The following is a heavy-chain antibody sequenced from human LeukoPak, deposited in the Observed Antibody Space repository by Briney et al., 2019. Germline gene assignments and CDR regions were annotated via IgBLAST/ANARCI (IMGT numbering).Heavy chain of an antibody. CDR3: ARDSPTAFYYFDY. D-gene: IGHD2/OR15-2a*01. V-gene: IGHV1-2*02. J-gene: IGHJ4*02. CDR1: GYTFTGYY. Sequence: ASVKVSCKASGYTFTGYYMHWVRQAPGQGLEWMGWINPNSGGTNYAQKFQGRVTMTRDTSISTACMELSRLRSDDTAVYYCARDSPTAFYYFDYWGQGTLVTVSS. CDR2: INPNSGGT.